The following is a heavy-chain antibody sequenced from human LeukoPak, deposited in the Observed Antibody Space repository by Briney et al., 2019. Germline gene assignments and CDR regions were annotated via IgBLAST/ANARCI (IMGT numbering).Heavy chain of an antibody. J-gene: IGHJ3*02. CDR3: AKDMRDYDYAQGSFDI. D-gene: IGHD3-16*01. Sequence: GRSLRLSCAASGFTFDDYAMHWVRQAPGKGLEWVSGISWNSGSIGYADSVKGRFTISRDNAKNSLYLQMNSLRAEDTALYYCAKDMRDYDYAQGSFDIWGQGTMVTVSS. V-gene: IGHV3-9*01. CDR2: ISWNSGSI. CDR1: GFTFDDYA.